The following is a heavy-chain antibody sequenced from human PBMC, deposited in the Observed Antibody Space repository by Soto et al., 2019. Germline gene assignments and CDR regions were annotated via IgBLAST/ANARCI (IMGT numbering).Heavy chain of an antibody. CDR1: GGSISSSSYY. J-gene: IGHJ3*02. Sequence: QLQLQESGPGLVKPSETLSLTCTVSGGSISSSSYYWGWIRQPPGKGLEWIGSIYYSGSTYYNPSLKSRVTISVDTSKNQFSLKLSSVTAADTAVYYCASDTYYDYIWGSYRYKTHAFDIWGQGTMVTVSS. CDR3: ASDTYYDYIWGSYRYKTHAFDI. V-gene: IGHV4-39*01. CDR2: IYYSGST. D-gene: IGHD3-16*02.